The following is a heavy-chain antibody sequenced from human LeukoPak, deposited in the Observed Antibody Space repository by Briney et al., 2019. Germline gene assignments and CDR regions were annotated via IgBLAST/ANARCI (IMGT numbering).Heavy chain of an antibody. Sequence: PSETLSLTCTVSGGSISSGGYYWSWIRQHPGKGLEWIGYIYYSGSTYYNPSLKSRVTISVDTSKNQFSLKLSSVTAADTAVYYCARDSGILGAFDIWGQGTTVTVSS. CDR2: IYYSGST. J-gene: IGHJ3*02. CDR1: GGSISSGGYY. D-gene: IGHD2-21*01. V-gene: IGHV4-31*03. CDR3: ARDSGILGAFDI.